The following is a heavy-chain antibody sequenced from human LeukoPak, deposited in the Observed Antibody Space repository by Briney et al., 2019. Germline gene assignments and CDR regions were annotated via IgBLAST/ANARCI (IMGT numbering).Heavy chain of an antibody. Sequence: HPGGSLRLSCAASGFTFSSYAMHWVGRAPGKGLEWVAVISYDGSNKYYADSVKGRFTISRDNSKNTLYLQTNSLRAEDTAVYYCARGLGYCSSTSCYKYNWFDPWGQGTLVTVSS. CDR1: GFTFSSYA. CDR2: ISYDGSNK. V-gene: IGHV3-30*01. D-gene: IGHD2-2*02. J-gene: IGHJ5*02. CDR3: ARGLGYCSSTSCYKYNWFDP.